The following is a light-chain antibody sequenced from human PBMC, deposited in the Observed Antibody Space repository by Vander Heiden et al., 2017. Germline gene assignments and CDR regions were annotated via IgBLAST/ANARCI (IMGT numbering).Light chain of an antibody. CDR3: QQYNSYWT. V-gene: IGKV1-5*03. CDR2: KAS. Sequence: DIQMTQSPSTLSASVRGSLTITCRSSQSISSWLAWYQQKPGKAPKLLIYKASSLESGVPSRYSGSGSGTRFTITSSSLEHDDFATYYWQQYNSYWTFGQGTKVEIK. J-gene: IGKJ1*01. CDR1: QSISSW.